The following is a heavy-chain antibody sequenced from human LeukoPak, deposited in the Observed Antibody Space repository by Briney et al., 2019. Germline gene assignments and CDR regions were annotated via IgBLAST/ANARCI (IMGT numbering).Heavy chain of an antibody. CDR3: ARFSGKRFLDY. V-gene: IGHV1-69*02. CDR1: GGTFSSYT. J-gene: IGHJ4*02. Sequence: SVKVSCKAAGGTFSSYTISWVRQAPGQGLEWMGRIIPILGIANYAQKFQGRVTITADKSTSTAYMELSSLRSEDTAVYYCARFSGKRFLDYWGQGTLVTVSS. D-gene: IGHD3-3*01. CDR2: IIPILGIA.